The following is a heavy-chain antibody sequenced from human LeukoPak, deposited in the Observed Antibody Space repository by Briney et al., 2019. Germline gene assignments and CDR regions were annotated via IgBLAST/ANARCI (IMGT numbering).Heavy chain of an antibody. CDR2: IYPGDSDT. D-gene: IGHD3-10*01. J-gene: IGHJ4*02. V-gene: IGHV5-51*01. CDR3: ARQSYGSGSSTDY. Sequence: GESLKISCKGSGYSFTSYWIGWVRQMPGKGLEWMGIIYPGDSDTRYSPPFQGQVTISADKSISTAYLQWSSLKASGTAMYYCARQSYGSGSSTDYWGQGTLVTVSS. CDR1: GYSFTSYW.